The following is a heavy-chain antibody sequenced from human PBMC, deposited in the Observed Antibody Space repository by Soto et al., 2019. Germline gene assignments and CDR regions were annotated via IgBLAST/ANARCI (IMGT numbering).Heavy chain of an antibody. J-gene: IGHJ4*02. V-gene: IGHV5-51*01. D-gene: IGHD3-22*01. CDR1: GNSFNNW. Sequence: PGESLKISCKGLGNSFNNWIGWVLQMPGEGLEWVGIIYPGDSDTRYSPSFQGQVAISADTSISTAYLPWSSLKPSDSAMYYCALYHVDNIGYPPDFRAPGTLVPVAS. CDR3: ALYHVDNIGYPPDF. CDR2: IYPGDSDT.